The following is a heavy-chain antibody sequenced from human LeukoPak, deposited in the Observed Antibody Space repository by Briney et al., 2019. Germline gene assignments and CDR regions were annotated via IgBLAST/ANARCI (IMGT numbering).Heavy chain of an antibody. D-gene: IGHD5-12*01. V-gene: IGHV1-69*05. CDR1: GGTFSSYA. CDR3: ARASYSGYDPSGHYFDN. Sequence: SVKVSCKASGGTFSSYAISWVRQAPGQGLEWMGGIIPIFGTANYAQKFQGRVTITTDESTSTAYMELSSLRSEDTAVYYCARASYSGYDPSGHYFDNWGQGTLVTVSS. J-gene: IGHJ4*02. CDR2: IIPIFGTA.